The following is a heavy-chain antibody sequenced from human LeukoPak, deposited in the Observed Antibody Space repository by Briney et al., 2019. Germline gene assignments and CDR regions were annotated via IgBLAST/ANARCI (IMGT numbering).Heavy chain of an antibody. CDR3: AKDLAAVPDY. J-gene: IGHJ4*02. V-gene: IGHV3-66*01. CDR1: GFTVSSNY. CDR2: IYSGGST. Sequence: GGPLRLSCAASGFTVSSNYMSWVRQAPGKGLEWVSVIYSGGSTYCADSVKGRFTISRDNSKNTLYLQMNSLRAEDTAVYYCAKDLAAVPDYWGQGTLVTVSS. D-gene: IGHD2-15*01.